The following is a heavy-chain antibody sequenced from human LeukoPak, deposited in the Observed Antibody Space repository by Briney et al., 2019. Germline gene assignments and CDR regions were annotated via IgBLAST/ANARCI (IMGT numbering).Heavy chain of an antibody. CDR2: FDPEDGET. J-gene: IGHJ4*02. CDR3: ATSKIVGATPDGRLNY. V-gene: IGHV1-24*01. CDR1: AYTLTELS. D-gene: IGHD1-26*01. Sequence: ASVKVSCKVSAYTLTELSMHRVRQAPGKGLEWMGGFDPEDGETIYAQKFQGRVTMTEDTSTDTAYMELSSLRSEDTAVYYCATSKIVGATPDGRLNYWGQGPLVTVSS.